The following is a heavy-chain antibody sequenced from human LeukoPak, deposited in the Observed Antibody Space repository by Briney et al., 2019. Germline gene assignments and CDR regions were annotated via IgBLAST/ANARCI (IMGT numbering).Heavy chain of an antibody. CDR1: GVTFSSYW. CDR2: IGYDDTDT. Sequence: AGSLRLSCAASGVTFSSYWMHWVCQAPGQGLVWVSRIGYDDTDTKYADSVKGRFTISRDNTKHTLYLQMNSVRAEDTAVYYCAREGTGPTDYWGQGTLVTVSS. CDR3: AREGTGPTDY. V-gene: IGHV3-74*03. D-gene: IGHD1-14*01. J-gene: IGHJ4*02.